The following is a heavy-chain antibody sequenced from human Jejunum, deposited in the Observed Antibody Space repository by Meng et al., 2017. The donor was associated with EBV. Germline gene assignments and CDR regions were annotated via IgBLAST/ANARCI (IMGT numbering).Heavy chain of an antibody. CDR3: TILSHCDGGICYSYDY. Sequence: GLLVQFGDEVKEPVASVTFSCKASGYTFTNYGVSWVRQAPGQGLEWMGWISAYNGNTDYAQKLQGRVTMTTDTPTSTAYMELRSLRSDDTAVYYCTILSHCDGGICYSYDYWGQGTLVTVSS. V-gene: IGHV1-18*01. D-gene: IGHD2-15*01. J-gene: IGHJ4*02. CDR1: GYTFTNYG. CDR2: ISAYNGNT.